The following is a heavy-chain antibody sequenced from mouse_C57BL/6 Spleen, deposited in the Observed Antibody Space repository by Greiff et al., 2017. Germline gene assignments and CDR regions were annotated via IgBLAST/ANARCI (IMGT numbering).Heavy chain of an antibody. J-gene: IGHJ2*01. CDR3: ARPGNYYGNYVGFFDY. CDR1: GYTFTSYW. Sequence: QVQLQQPGTELVKPGASVKLSCKASGYTFTSYWMHWVKQRPGQGLEWIGNINPSNGGTNYNEKFKSKATLTVDKSSSTAYMQLSSLTSEDSAVYYWARPGNYYGNYVGFFDYWGQGTTLTVSS. V-gene: IGHV1-53*01. D-gene: IGHD2-1*01. CDR2: INPSNGGT.